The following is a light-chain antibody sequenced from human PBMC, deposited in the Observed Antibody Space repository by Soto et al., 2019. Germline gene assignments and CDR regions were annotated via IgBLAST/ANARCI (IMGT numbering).Light chain of an antibody. V-gene: IGLV2-8*01. CDR3: REYAGLYTFV. J-gene: IGLJ1*01. CDR2: EVS. CDR1: SSDIGAYNY. Sequence: QSALTQPPSASGSPGQSVTISCTGTSSDIGAYNYVSWYQQHPGKAPKFMIYEVSKRPSGVPDRFSGSKSGNTASLTVSELQAEDEADYYCREYAGLYTFVFGTGTKVTVL.